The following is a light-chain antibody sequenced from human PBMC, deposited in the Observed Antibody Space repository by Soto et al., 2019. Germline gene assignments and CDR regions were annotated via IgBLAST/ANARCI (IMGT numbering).Light chain of an antibody. Sequence: QLTQSPSFLSASVGDRVTITCRASQDISNYLAWYQQKPGKAPKFLLYATSTLKSGVPSRFSGSGSGTEFTLTISSLQPDDFATYYCQHYNSYSEAFGQGTKVDIK. J-gene: IGKJ1*01. V-gene: IGKV1-9*01. CDR2: ATS. CDR1: QDISNY. CDR3: QHYNSYSEA.